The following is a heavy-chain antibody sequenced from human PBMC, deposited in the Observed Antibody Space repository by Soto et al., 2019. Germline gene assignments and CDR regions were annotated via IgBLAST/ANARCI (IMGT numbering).Heavy chain of an antibody. CDR1: GGSFSGYY. Sequence: QVQLQQWGAGLLKPSETLSLTCAVYGGSFSGYYWSWIRQPPGKGLVWIGRVNHAGSATYSPSLNRRVAISVYTYKSQFSLRLSSVTAADTAIYYCARAFRGRTSTWYDNWGQGTLVTVSS. V-gene: IGHV4-34*01. CDR3: ARAFRGRTSTWYDN. D-gene: IGHD1-7*01. CDR2: VNHAGSA. J-gene: IGHJ5*02.